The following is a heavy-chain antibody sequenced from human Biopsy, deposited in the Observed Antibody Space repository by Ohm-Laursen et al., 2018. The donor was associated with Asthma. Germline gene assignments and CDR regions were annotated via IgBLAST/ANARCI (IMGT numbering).Heavy chain of an antibody. CDR1: GYTFINYA. CDR3: ARTYYDFLTGQVNDAFAL. J-gene: IGHJ3*01. Sequence: SVKVSRKASGYTFINYAIHWVRQAPGQRLEWMGWINAGDGNTKYSQKFQGRVTITRDTSASTAYMDLRSLRSEDTAMYYCARTYYDFLTGQVNDAFALWGQGTMVTVSS. V-gene: IGHV1-3*01. CDR2: INAGDGNT. D-gene: IGHD3-9*01.